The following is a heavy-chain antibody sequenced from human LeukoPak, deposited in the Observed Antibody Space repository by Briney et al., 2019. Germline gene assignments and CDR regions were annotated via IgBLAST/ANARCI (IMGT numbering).Heavy chain of an antibody. V-gene: IGHV4-34*01. Sequence: KSSETLSLTCAVYGGSFSGYYWSWIRQPPGKGLEWIGEINHSGSTNYNPSLKSRVTISVDTSKNQFSLKLSSVTAADTAVYYCAGGPKRSPVVPAAIRIGYYFDYWGQGTLVTVSS. D-gene: IGHD2-2*02. J-gene: IGHJ4*02. CDR1: GGSFSGYY. CDR2: INHSGST. CDR3: AGGPKRSPVVPAAIRIGYYFDY.